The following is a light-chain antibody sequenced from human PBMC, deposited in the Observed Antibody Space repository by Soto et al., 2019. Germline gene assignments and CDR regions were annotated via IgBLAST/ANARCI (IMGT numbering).Light chain of an antibody. J-gene: IGKJ1*01. CDR2: DAS. Sequence: IQLTQSPSSLSASVGDRVTVTCRASQTIGSWLAWYQQNPGRAPKLLIFDASSVESGVPSRFSGNGSGTEFTLTISGLQPDDFASYYCQQYNSYSGMFGQGTKVDI. CDR3: QQYNSYSGM. V-gene: IGKV1-5*01. CDR1: QTIGSW.